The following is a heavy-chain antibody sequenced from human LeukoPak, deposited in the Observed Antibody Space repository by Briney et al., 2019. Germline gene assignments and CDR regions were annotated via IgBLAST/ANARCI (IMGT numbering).Heavy chain of an antibody. Sequence: GESLQISCKGSGYSFTSYWIGWVRQMPGKGLEWMGIIYPGDSDTRYSPSFQGQVTISADKSISTAYLQWSSLKASDTAMYYCASSAEGTMIVASGAFDIWGQGTMVTVSS. CDR1: GYSFTSYW. CDR2: IYPGDSDT. D-gene: IGHD3-22*01. CDR3: ASSAEGTMIVASGAFDI. J-gene: IGHJ3*02. V-gene: IGHV5-51*01.